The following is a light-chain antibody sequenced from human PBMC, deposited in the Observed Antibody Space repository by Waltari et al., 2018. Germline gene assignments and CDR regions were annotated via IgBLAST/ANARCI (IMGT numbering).Light chain of an antibody. CDR3: AAWDDTLNGVV. Sequence: QSVLTQPPSVSATPGQRVAISCSGSSSNIGTTTVNWYQQLPGSAPKLLIYTNNQRPSGVPDRFSGSKSGTSASLAISGLQSEDEADYYGAAWDDTLNGVVFGGGTKLTV. V-gene: IGLV1-44*01. CDR2: TNN. CDR1: SSNIGTTT. J-gene: IGLJ3*02.